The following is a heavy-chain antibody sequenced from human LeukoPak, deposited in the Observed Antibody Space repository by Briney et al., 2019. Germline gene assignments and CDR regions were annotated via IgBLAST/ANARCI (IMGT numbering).Heavy chain of an antibody. D-gene: IGHD1-26*01. Sequence: GGSLRLSCAASGFTVSSDYMSWVRQAPGKGLEWVSVIYSGGSTYYADSVKGRFTISRDNSKNTLYLQMNSLRAEDTAVYYCARGVGSGSRLRAGDYWGQGTLVTVSS. CDR3: ARGVGSGSRLRAGDY. J-gene: IGHJ4*02. CDR1: GFTVSSDY. V-gene: IGHV3-53*01. CDR2: IYSGGST.